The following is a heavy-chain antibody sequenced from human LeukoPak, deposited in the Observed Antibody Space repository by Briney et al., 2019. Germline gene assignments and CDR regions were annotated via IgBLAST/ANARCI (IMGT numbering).Heavy chain of an antibody. D-gene: IGHD6-13*01. CDR3: ARELTQQLVRVFDY. J-gene: IGHJ4*02. CDR1: GFTFSSYP. Sequence: SGGSLRLSCAASGFTFSSYPMTWVRQAPGKGLEWVSYISSSGSTIYYADSVKGRFTISRDNAKNSLYLQMNSLRAEDTAVYYCARELTQQLVRVFDYWGQGTLVTVSS. CDR2: ISSSGSTI. V-gene: IGHV3-48*04.